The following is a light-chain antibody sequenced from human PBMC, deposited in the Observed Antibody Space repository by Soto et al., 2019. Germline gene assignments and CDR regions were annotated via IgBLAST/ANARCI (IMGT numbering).Light chain of an antibody. CDR1: QSVSNW. Sequence: IQMTQSPSTLSASVGERVTITCRASQSVSNWLAWYQQKPGKAPNLLIYDVSSLESGVPSRFSGSGSGTEFILTISSLQPDDFATYYCQQYDSYSWTFGQGTKV. CDR2: DVS. V-gene: IGKV1-5*01. J-gene: IGKJ1*01. CDR3: QQYDSYSWT.